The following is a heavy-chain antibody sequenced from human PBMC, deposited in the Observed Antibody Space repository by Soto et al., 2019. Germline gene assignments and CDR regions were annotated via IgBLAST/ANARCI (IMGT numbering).Heavy chain of an antibody. CDR3: ARPLESSIAARPDNWFDP. CDR1: GGTFSSYA. CDR2: IIPVFGTA. Sequence: SVKVSCKASGGTFSSYAISWVRQAPGQGLEWMGGIIPVFGTANYAQKFQGRVTITADESTSTAYMELSSLRSEDTAVYYCARPLESSIAARPDNWFDPWGQGTLVTVSS. V-gene: IGHV1-69*13. J-gene: IGHJ5*02. D-gene: IGHD6-6*01.